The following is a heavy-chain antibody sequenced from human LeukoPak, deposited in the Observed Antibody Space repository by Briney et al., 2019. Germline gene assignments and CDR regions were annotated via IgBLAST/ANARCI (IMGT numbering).Heavy chain of an antibody. CDR1: GFTFSSYA. V-gene: IGHV3-33*08. CDR3: ARDPYGSGSYYAY. CDR2: IWNDGNNK. Sequence: SGGSLRLSCAASGFTFSSYAMSWIRQAPGKGLEWVAVIWNDGNNKYYADSVKGRFTISRDNSKNTLYLQMNSLRAEDTALYYCARDPYGSGSYYAYWGQGTLVTVSS. J-gene: IGHJ4*02. D-gene: IGHD3-10*01.